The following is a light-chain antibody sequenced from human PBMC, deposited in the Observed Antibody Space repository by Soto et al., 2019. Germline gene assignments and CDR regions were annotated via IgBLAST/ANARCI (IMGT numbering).Light chain of an antibody. J-gene: IGKJ1*01. Sequence: DTVLTQSPGTLSLTSGERATLSCRASQSISGTYLAWYQQKPGQSPRLLIYSASTRAPGIPDRFSGSGSGTDFTLTISRLEPEDFATYYCQHYNSYSEAFGQGTKVDIK. CDR2: SAS. CDR1: QSISGTY. V-gene: IGKV3-20*01. CDR3: QHYNSYSEA.